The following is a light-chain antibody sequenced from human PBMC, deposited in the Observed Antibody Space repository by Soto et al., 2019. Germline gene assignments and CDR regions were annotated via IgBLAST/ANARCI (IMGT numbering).Light chain of an antibody. V-gene: IGKV1D-12*01. CDR3: QQYNSYSPT. CDR2: AAS. CDR1: QGINNW. J-gene: IGKJ1*01. Sequence: DIQMTQSPSSVSASVGDRVTITCRASQGINNWLAWYQQKPGKAPKLLIYAASSLHSEVPSRFSGSGSGTDFTLTISSLHPDDFATYYCQQYNSYSPTFGQGTKVDIK.